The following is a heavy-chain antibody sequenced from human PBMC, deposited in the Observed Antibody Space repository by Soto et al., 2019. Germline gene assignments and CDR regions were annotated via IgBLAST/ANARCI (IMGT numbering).Heavy chain of an antibody. J-gene: IGHJ4*02. V-gene: IGHV4-30-4*01. Sequence: SETLSLTCTVSGGSTSSDNYWSWIRQPPGKGLEWIGHIYYSGNTDYNPSLKSRLAISIDTSKNQFSLKLSSVTAADTAVYFCAREGGESSDGLYYFDSWGQGSLVTVCS. D-gene: IGHD3-16*01. CDR2: IYYSGNT. CDR3: AREGGESSDGLYYFDS. CDR1: GGSTSSDNY.